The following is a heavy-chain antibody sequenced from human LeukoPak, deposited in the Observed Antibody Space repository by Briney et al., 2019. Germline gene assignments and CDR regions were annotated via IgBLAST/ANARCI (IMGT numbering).Heavy chain of an antibody. Sequence: QPGGSLRLSCAASGFTFDDYAMHWVRQAPGKGLEWVSGISWNSGSIGYADSVKGRFTISRDNAKNSLYLQMNSLRAEDTALYYCAKDGGNTGDFDYWGQRTLVTVSS. J-gene: IGHJ4*02. D-gene: IGHD7-27*01. CDR2: ISWNSGSI. CDR3: AKDGGNTGDFDY. V-gene: IGHV3-9*01. CDR1: GFTFDDYA.